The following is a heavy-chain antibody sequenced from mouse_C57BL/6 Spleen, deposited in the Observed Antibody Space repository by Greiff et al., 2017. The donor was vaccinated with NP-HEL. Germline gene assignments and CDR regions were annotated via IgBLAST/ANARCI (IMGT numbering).Heavy chain of an antibody. D-gene: IGHD3-2*02. V-gene: IGHV1-18*01. J-gene: IGHJ3*01. Sequence: VQLQQSGPELVKPGASVKIPCKASGYTFTDYNMDWVKQSHGKSLEWIGDINPNNGGTIYNQKFKGKATLTVDKSSSTAYMELRSLTSEDTAVYYCATRLDSSGYWFAYWGQGTLVTVSA. CDR2: INPNNGGT. CDR3: ATRLDSSGYWFAY. CDR1: GYTFTDYN.